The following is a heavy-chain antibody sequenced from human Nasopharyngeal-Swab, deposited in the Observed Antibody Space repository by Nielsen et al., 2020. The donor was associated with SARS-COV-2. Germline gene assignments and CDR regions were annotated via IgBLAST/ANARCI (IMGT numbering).Heavy chain of an antibody. D-gene: IGHD3-10*01. CDR2: ISSSSSYI. CDR1: GFTFSDYY. V-gene: IGHV3-11*06. J-gene: IGHJ4*02. CDR3: ARVDRDMVRGDVFDY. Sequence: GGSLRLSCAASGFTFSDYYMSWIRQAPGKGLEWVSYISSSSSYIYYADSVKGRFTISRDNAKNSLYLQMNSLRAEDTAVYYCARVDRDMVRGDVFDYWGQGTLVTVSS.